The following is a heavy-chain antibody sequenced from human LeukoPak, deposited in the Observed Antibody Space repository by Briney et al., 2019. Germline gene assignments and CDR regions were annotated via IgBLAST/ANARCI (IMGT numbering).Heavy chain of an antibody. D-gene: IGHD5-18*01. CDR3: TRERIERYTYASSDFDY. CDR1: GYSISSDYY. Sequence: SETLSFTCTVSGYSISSDYYWGWIRQPPGKGLEWIASVSHSGSTYYNPSLKSRVTISVDTSKNQFSLKVTSVTAADTALYYCTRERIERYTYASSDFDYWGRGTLVTVSS. V-gene: IGHV4-38-2*02. J-gene: IGHJ4*02. CDR2: VSHSGST.